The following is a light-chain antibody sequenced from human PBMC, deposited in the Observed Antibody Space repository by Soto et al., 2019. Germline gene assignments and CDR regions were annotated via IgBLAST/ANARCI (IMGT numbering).Light chain of an antibody. CDR1: QGIGVR. J-gene: IGKJ1*01. Sequence: IQMTQSPSSLSASIGDRVTITCRASQGIGVRLAWFQQKPGKAPQYLIQSASTLVSGVPSRFSGSGSGTDFILTINTLQPEDVATYYCLQVYSFPRTFGQGTKVDI. CDR3: LQVYSFPRT. V-gene: IGKV1-12*01. CDR2: SAS.